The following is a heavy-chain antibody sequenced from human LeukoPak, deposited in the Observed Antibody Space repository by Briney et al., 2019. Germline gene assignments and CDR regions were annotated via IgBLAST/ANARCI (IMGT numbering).Heavy chain of an antibody. CDR3: ATRGSFYGGNDY. CDR1: VYTLTEFS. D-gene: IGHD4-23*01. J-gene: IGHJ4*02. Sequence: GASVTVSFTVSVYTLTEFSMHWVRQAPGKGVGWGGGFDPEDGETIYAQKFQRRVTMTEDTSTDTAYMELSSLRSEATAVYYCATRGSFYGGNDYWGQGTLVTVS. CDR2: FDPEDGET. V-gene: IGHV1-24*01.